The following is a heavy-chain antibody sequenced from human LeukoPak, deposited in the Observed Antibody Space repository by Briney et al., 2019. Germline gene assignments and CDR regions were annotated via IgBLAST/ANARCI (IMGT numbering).Heavy chain of an antibody. CDR2: IYRGGST. D-gene: IGHD3-22*01. CDR1: GGSFSGYY. J-gene: IGHJ4*02. CDR3: ARNTYYFDRSGYPLSSGFDY. Sequence: SETLSLTCAVYGGSFSGYYWSWIRQPPGKGLEWIGYIYRGGSTYYNPSLESRVTMSIDRSMNQFSLKLSSVTAADTAVYYCARNTYYFDRSGYPLSSGFDYWGQGTLVTVSS. V-gene: IGHV4-34*01.